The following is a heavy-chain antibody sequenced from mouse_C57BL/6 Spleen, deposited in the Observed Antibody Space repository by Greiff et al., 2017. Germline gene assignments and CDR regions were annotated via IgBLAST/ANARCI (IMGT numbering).Heavy chain of an antibody. CDR2: ISYDGTN. CDR3: ARRGLSYYAMDY. Sequence: DVQRQESGPGFVNPSQSLSPTCSVTGYSITSGSYWNWIRQFPGNKLEWMGYISYDGTNNYNPSLKNRISITRDTSKNQFFLKLNSVTTEDTATYYCARRGLSYYAMDYWGHGTSVTVSS. V-gene: IGHV3-6*01. CDR1: GYSITSGSY. J-gene: IGHJ4*01. D-gene: IGHD1-1*02.